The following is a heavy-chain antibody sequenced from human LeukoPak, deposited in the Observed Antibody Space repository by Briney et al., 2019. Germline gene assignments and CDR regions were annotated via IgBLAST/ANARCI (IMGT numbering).Heavy chain of an antibody. V-gene: IGHV3-7*01. D-gene: IGHD3-10*01. J-gene: IGHJ4*02. CDR3: ARGGRSYFDF. CDR1: GFTIDRTT. Sequence: EGSLRLSCVASGFTIDRTTMSWVRQAPGKGLEWVANMKEDGSDIYYVDSVRGRFTISRDNAKKSVYLQMNSLRAEDTGVYYCARGGRSYFDFWGQGSLVTVSS. CDR2: MKEDGSDI.